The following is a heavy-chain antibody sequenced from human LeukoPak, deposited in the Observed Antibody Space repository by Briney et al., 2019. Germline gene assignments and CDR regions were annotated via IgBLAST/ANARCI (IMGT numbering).Heavy chain of an antibody. J-gene: IGHJ5*02. CDR1: AFIFSNYW. Sequence: GGSLRLSCVASAFIFSNYWMNWVRQAQGKGLEWVANIKQDGSEKEYVEYVKGRFTVSRENAKNSLYLQMNSLRAEDTAVYYWARESGITMLRGAHTPWGQGSLVTVSS. D-gene: IGHD3-10*01. V-gene: IGHV3-7*01. CDR2: IKQDGSEK. CDR3: ARESGITMLRGAHTP.